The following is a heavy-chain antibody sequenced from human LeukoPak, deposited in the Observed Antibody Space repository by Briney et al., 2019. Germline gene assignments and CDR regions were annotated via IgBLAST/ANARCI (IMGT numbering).Heavy chain of an antibody. V-gene: IGHV4-59*01. CDR1: DGSISSYY. D-gene: IGHD2-2*01. Sequence: SETLSLTCTVSDGSISSYYWSWIRHSPGKGVEWVGYIYYSGSTNYNLSLKSRVTISVGTSKNQFSLKLSSVTPADTAVYYCARGYCRGTSCNRYTFDMWGQGTMVTVSS. CDR2: IYYSGST. CDR3: ARGYCRGTSCNRYTFDM. J-gene: IGHJ3*02.